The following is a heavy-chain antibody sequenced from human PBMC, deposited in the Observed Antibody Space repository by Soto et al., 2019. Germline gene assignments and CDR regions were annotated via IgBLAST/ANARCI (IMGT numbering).Heavy chain of an antibody. CDR2: TYYRSKWYN. V-gene: IGHV6-1*01. CDR1: GDSVSSNSAA. J-gene: IGHJ4*02. Sequence: PSQTLSLTCAISGDSVSSNSAAWNWIRQSPARGLEWLGRTYYRSKWYNDYVVSMKSRISINPDTSKIQFSLQLNSVTPEDTAVYYCARGTDSSFDSWGQGSPVTVSS. CDR3: ARGTDSSFDS. D-gene: IGHD1-1*01.